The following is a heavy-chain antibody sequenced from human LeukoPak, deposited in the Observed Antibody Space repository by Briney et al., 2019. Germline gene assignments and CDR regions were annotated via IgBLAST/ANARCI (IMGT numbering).Heavy chain of an antibody. V-gene: IGHV4-59*12. CDR3: ARGLRFLAFDY. CDR2: LYNSGST. J-gene: IGHJ4*02. Sequence: PSETLSLTCTVSGGSISSYHWSWFRQAPGKGLEWIGYLYNSGSTNFNPSLKSRVTISVDTSKNQFSLKLSSVTAADTAVYYCARGLRFLAFDYWGQGTLVTVSS. D-gene: IGHD3-3*02. CDR1: GGSISSYH.